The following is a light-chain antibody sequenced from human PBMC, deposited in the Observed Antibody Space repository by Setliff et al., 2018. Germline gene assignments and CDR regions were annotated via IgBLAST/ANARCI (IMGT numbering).Light chain of an antibody. CDR1: QSVGSSD. V-gene: IGKV3-20*01. CDR3: QQYGSSPIT. CDR2: GAS. J-gene: IGKJ4*01. Sequence: EIVLTQSPGTLSLSPGERATLSCRASQSVGSSDFAWYQQKPGQAPRLLIYGASTRATGIPGRFSGSGSGTDFTLTISRLEPEDFVVYYCQQYGSSPITFGGGTKVDIK.